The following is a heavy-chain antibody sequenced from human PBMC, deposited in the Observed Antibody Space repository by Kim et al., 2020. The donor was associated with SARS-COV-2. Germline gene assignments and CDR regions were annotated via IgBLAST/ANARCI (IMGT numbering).Heavy chain of an antibody. Sequence: GGSLRLSCAATGFSFDDYAMHWVRQGPGKGLQWVAGISWNSGHIKYAASVKGRFTISRDNAKNSLFLQMNSLRVEDTAKYYCVKILQGDTGDTIVDAFDV. CDR1: GFSFDDYA. CDR3: VKILQGDTGDTIVDAFDV. V-gene: IGHV3-9*01. D-gene: IGHD5-18*01. CDR2: ISWNSGHI. J-gene: IGHJ3*01.